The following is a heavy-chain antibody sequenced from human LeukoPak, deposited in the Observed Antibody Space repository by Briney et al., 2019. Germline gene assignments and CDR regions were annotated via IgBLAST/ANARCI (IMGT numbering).Heavy chain of an antibody. CDR2: IIPIFGTA. CDR3: ARERDGYNYNWFDP. CDR1: GGTFSSYA. D-gene: IGHD5-24*01. Sequence: GASVKVSCKASGGTFSSYAISWVRQAPGQGLEWMGGIIPIFGTANYAQKFQGRVTITADESTSTAYMELSSLRSEDTAVNYCARERDGYNYNWFDPWGQGTLVTVSS. J-gene: IGHJ5*02. V-gene: IGHV1-69*13.